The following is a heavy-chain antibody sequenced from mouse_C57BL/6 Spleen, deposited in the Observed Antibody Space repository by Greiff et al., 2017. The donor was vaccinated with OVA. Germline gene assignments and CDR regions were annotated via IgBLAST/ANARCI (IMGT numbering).Heavy chain of an antibody. V-gene: IGHV5-4*01. Sequence: EVKLEESGGGLVKPGGSLKLSCAASGFTFSSYAMSWVRQTPEKRLEWVATISDGGSYTYYPDNVKGRFTISRDNAKNNLYLQMSHLKSEDTAMYYCARDYYSKEGYFDVWGTGTTVTVSS. CDR3: ARDYYSKEGYFDV. CDR1: GFTFSSYA. J-gene: IGHJ1*03. CDR2: ISDGGSYT. D-gene: IGHD2-5*01.